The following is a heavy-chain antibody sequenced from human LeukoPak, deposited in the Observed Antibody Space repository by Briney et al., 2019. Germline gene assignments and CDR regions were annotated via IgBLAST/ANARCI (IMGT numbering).Heavy chain of an antibody. V-gene: IGHV1-18*01. Sequence: ASVKVSCKTSGYTFTTYGITWVRQAPGQGLEWMGWISAYNGNTNYAQKLQGRVTMTTDTSTNTAYMELRSLRSDDTAVYYCARDRSPYYGDYTYSDAFDIWGQGTMVTVSS. D-gene: IGHD4-17*01. CDR1: GYTFTTYG. CDR3: ARDRSPYYGDYTYSDAFDI. J-gene: IGHJ3*02. CDR2: ISAYNGNT.